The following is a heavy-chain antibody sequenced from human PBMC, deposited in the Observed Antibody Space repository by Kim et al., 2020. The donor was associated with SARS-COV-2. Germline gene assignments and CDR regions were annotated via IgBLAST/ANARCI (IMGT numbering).Heavy chain of an antibody. J-gene: IGHJ6*02. CDR2: IIPIFGTA. Sequence: SVKVSCKASGGTFSSYAISWVRQAPGQGLEWMGGIIPIFGTANYAQKFQGRVTITADESTSTAYMELSSLRSEDTAVYYCATSGNYDFWSGYYRRYYYGMDVWGQGTTVTVSS. V-gene: IGHV1-69*13. D-gene: IGHD3-3*01. CDR1: GGTFSSYA. CDR3: ATSGNYDFWSGYYRRYYYGMDV.